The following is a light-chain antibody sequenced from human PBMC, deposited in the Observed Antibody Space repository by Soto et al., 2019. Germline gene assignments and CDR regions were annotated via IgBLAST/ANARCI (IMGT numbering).Light chain of an antibody. V-gene: IGLV1-51*01. CDR3: GTWDNSLSGVV. J-gene: IGLJ2*01. CDR2: DND. Sequence: QSVLTQPPSVSVAPGQKVTISCSGSSSNIGSQYVSWYQQFPGTAPKLLIYDNDKRPSGIPDRFSGSKSGTSATLVITGLQTGDEADFYCGTWDNSLSGVVLGGGTKLTVL. CDR1: SSNIGSQY.